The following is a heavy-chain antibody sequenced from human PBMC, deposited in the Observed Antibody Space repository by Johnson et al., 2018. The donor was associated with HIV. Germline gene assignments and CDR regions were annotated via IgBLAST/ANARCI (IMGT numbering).Heavy chain of an antibody. CDR3: ARDLLLPEGLRVAFDI. J-gene: IGHJ3*02. D-gene: IGHD2-15*01. CDR1: GLTLTTII. V-gene: IGHV3-30*14. CDR2: ISHDGTTT. Sequence: VQLEEYGGGVVQPGRSLRVSCEVSGLTLTTIIVHWARQAPGKGLEWVSLISHDGTTTAYADSVKGRYTISRDNSKNTLYLQMNSLRAEDTAVYYCARDLLLPEGLRVAFDIWGQGPMVTVSS.